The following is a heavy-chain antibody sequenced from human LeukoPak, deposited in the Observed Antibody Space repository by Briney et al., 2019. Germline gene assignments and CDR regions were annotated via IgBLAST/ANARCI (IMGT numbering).Heavy chain of an antibody. J-gene: IGHJ5*02. Sequence: SETLSLTCTVSGYSISSGYYWGWIRQPPGKGLEWIGSIYHSGSTYYNPSLKSRVTISVDTSKNQFSLKLSSVTAADTAVYYCARVIDGSPAGVEFDPWGQGTLVTVSS. CDR3: ARVIDGSPAGVEFDP. CDR2: IYHSGST. D-gene: IGHD3-10*01. V-gene: IGHV4-38-2*02. CDR1: GYSISSGYY.